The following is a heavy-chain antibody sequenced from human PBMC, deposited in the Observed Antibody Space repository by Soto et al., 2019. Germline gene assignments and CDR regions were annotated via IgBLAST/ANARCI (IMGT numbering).Heavy chain of an antibody. CDR2: IYYSGST. CDR1: GGSISSGGYY. Sequence: QVQLQESGPGLVKPAQTLSLTCTVSGGSISSGGYYWSWIRQHPGKGLEWIGYIYYSGSTYYNPSLKSRVTISVATSKNQFSLKLSSVPAADTAVYYCARSSNVLLFDYWGQGTLVTVSS. D-gene: IGHD3-10*01. V-gene: IGHV4-31*03. CDR3: ARSSNVLLFDY. J-gene: IGHJ4*02.